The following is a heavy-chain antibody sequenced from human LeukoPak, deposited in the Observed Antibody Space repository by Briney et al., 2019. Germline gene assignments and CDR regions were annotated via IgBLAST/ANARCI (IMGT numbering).Heavy chain of an antibody. J-gene: IGHJ4*02. V-gene: IGHV3-30*03. D-gene: IGHD5-24*01. CDR1: GFTFSSFG. Sequence: GGSLRLSCAASGFTFSSFGMHWVRQAPGKGLEWVAVISYDGSNPYYADSVKGRFTISRDNSKNTLYLQMNSLRAEDTAMYYCARDVAYNPRDWGQGTLVTVSS. CDR3: ARDVAYNPRD. CDR2: ISYDGSNP.